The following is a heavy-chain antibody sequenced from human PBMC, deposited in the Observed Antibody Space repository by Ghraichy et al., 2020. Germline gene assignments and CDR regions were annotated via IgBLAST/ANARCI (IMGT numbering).Heavy chain of an antibody. CDR1: GGSISSYY. V-gene: IGHV4-59*01. Sequence: SETLSLTCTVSGGSISSYYWSWIRQPPGKGLEWIGYIYYSGSTNYNPSLKSRVTISVDTSKNQFSLKLSSVTAADTAVYYCARDDSGYSSSWVAFDIWGQGKMVTVSS. CDR3: ARDDSGYSSSWVAFDI. CDR2: IYYSGST. J-gene: IGHJ3*02. D-gene: IGHD6-13*01.